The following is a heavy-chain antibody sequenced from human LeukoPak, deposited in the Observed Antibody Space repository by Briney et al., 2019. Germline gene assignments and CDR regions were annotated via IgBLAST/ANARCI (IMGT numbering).Heavy chain of an antibody. CDR1: GFTFSSYS. Sequence: PGGSLRLSCAASGFTFSSYSMNWVRQAPGKGLEWVSSISSSSSYIYYAGSVKGRFTISRDNAKNSLYLQMNGLRAEDTAVYYCARVLQQLVYWSAPIDYWGQGTLVTVSS. CDR3: ARVLQQLVYWSAPIDY. J-gene: IGHJ4*02. D-gene: IGHD6-6*01. V-gene: IGHV3-21*01. CDR2: ISSSSSYI.